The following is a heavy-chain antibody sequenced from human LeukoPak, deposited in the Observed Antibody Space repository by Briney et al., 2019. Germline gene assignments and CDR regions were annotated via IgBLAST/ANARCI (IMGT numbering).Heavy chain of an antibody. D-gene: IGHD3-3*01. V-gene: IGHV5-51*01. CDR2: IYPGDSDT. CDR3: ARHVSIRFLERLNPYYYYYMVV. Sequence: GESLKISCKGSGYGFTIYWIGWVRQMPGKGLEWMGIIYPGDSDTRYSPSFQGQVTISADKSISTAYLQWSSLKASDTAMYYCARHVSIRFLERLNPYYYYYMVVWGKGTTVTISS. J-gene: IGHJ6*03. CDR1: GYGFTIYW.